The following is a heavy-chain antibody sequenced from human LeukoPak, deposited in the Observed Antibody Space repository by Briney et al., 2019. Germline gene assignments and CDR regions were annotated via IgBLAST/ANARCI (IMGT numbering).Heavy chain of an antibody. Sequence: GGSLRLSCAASGFTFSSYAMSWVRQAPGKGLEWVAVISYDGSNKYYADSVKGRFTISRDNSKNTLYLQMNSLRAEDTAVYYCARVAYGDYDEINYWGQGTLVTVSS. CDR3: ARVAYGDYDEINY. CDR1: GFTFSSYA. D-gene: IGHD4-17*01. J-gene: IGHJ4*02. CDR2: ISYDGSNK. V-gene: IGHV3-30-3*01.